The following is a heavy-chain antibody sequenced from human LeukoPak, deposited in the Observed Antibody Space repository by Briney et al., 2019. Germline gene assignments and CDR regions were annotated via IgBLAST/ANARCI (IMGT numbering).Heavy chain of an antibody. CDR3: ARSLAGSSWYPVDY. Sequence: GGSLRLSCAASGFTFSSYGMDWVRQAPGKGLEGVAVISYDGSNEYYADSVEGRFTISRDNSRNTLYLQMNSLRAEDAAMYYCARSLAGSSWYPVDYWGQGTLVTVSS. V-gene: IGHV3-30*03. D-gene: IGHD6-13*01. J-gene: IGHJ4*02. CDR1: GFTFSSYG. CDR2: ISYDGSNE.